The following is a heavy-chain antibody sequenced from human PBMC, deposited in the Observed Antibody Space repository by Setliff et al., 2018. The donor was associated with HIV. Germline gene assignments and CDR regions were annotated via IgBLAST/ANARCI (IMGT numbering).Heavy chain of an antibody. Sequence: SVKVSCKASGGTFSSYAISWVRQAPGPGLEWMGGIIPIFGTANYAQKLQGRVTITADESTSTAYMEPSSLRSEDTGVYYCARGRTTVVTPAWFDPWGQGTLVTVSS. CDR2: IIPIFGTA. J-gene: IGHJ5*02. CDR1: GGTFSSYA. V-gene: IGHV1-69*13. D-gene: IGHD4-17*01. CDR3: ARGRTTVVTPAWFDP.